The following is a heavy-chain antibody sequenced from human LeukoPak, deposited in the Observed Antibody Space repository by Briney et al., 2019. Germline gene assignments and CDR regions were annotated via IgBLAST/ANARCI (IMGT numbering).Heavy chain of an antibody. CDR3: ARGIYCSSTSCYYYFAY. CDR1: GGSISSYY. J-gene: IGHJ4*02. V-gene: IGHV4-59*01. D-gene: IGHD2-2*01. Sequence: PSETLSLTCTVSGGSISSYYWSWIRQPPGKGLEWIGYIYYSGSTNYNPSLKSRVTISVDTSKNQFSLKLSSVTAADTAVYYCARGIYCSSTSCYYYFAYWGQGTLVTVSS. CDR2: IYYSGST.